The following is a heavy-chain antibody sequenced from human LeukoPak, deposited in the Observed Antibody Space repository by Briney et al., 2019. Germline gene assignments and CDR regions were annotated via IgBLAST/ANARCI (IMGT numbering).Heavy chain of an antibody. Sequence: GGSLSLSCAASGFIFRRNGMHWVRQAPGKGLEWLSFIRFDGTKKFYTQSVRGRFTISRDTSINVLYLQMNNLTAEDTAVYYCARDFDDPTGHYSYLPDYWGPGTLVTVSS. D-gene: IGHD3-22*01. CDR2: IRFDGTKK. CDR3: ARDFDDPTGHYSYLPDY. V-gene: IGHV3-30*02. J-gene: IGHJ4*02. CDR1: GFIFRRNG.